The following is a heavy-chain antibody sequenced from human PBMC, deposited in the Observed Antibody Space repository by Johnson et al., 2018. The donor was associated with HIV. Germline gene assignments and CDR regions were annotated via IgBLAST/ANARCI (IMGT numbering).Heavy chain of an antibody. CDR1: GFIFSRYV. D-gene: IGHD2-2*01. Sequence: QVRLVESGGGLVKPGGSLRLSCAASGFIFSRYVMHWVRQAPGKGLEWVAVIWYGGSNKYYADSVKGRFTISRDNSKNTLYLQMNSLRVEDTALYYCARDRCSSTTCLDAFDIWGQGTMVTVSS. CDR3: ARDRCSSTTCLDAFDI. V-gene: IGHV3-33*08. J-gene: IGHJ3*02. CDR2: IWYGGSNK.